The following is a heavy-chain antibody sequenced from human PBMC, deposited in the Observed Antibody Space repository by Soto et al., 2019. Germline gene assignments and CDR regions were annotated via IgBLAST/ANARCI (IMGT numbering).Heavy chain of an antibody. CDR2: IKSKTDGGTT. CDR3: TTVCPCSSSPQGEYYYYGMDV. Sequence: PGGSLRLSCAASGFTFSNAWMSWVRQAPGKGLEWVGRIKSKTDGGTTDYAAPVKGRFTISRDDSKNTLYLQMNSLKTEDTAVYYCTTVCPCSSSPQGEYYYYGMDVWGEGTTVSVCS. D-gene: IGHD6-13*01. CDR1: GFTFSNAW. V-gene: IGHV3-15*01. J-gene: IGHJ6*04.